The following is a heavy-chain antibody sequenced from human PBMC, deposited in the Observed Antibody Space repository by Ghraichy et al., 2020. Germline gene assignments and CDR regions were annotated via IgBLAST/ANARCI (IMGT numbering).Heavy chain of an antibody. J-gene: IGHJ6*02. D-gene: IGHD3-10*01. V-gene: IGHV3-7*01. Sequence: GGSLRLSCAASGFTFSSYWMSWVRQAPGKGLEWVANIKQDGSEKYYVDSVKGRFTISRDNAKNSLYLQMNSLRAEDTAVYYCARDPEMVQGVIMPYYYYGMDVWGQGTTVTVSS. CDR2: IKQDGSEK. CDR1: GFTFSSYW. CDR3: ARDPEMVQGVIMPYYYYGMDV.